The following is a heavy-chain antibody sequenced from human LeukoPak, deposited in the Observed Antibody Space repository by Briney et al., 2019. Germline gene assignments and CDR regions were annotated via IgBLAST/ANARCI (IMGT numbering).Heavy chain of an antibody. CDR2: IDHSGST. Sequence: PSETLSLTCTVSGGSISSGGYYWRWIRKPPGKGLEWIGEIDHSGSTNYNPSLKSRVTISVDTSKNQFSLKLSSVTAADTAVYYCARGRSYYDSSGYSRYYYYMDVWGKGTTVTVS. J-gene: IGHJ6*03. V-gene: IGHV4-39*07. D-gene: IGHD3-22*01. CDR1: GGSISSGGYY. CDR3: ARGRSYYDSSGYSRYYYYMDV.